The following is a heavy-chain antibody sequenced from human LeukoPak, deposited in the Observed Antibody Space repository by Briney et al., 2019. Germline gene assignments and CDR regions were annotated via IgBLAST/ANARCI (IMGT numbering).Heavy chain of an antibody. CDR2: ISSSSSYI. CDR1: GFTFSSYS. J-gene: IGHJ3*02. V-gene: IGHV3-21*01. CDR3: ARDPHPDAFDI. Sequence: GGSLRLSCAASGFTFSSYSMNWVRQAPGEGLEGVSSISSSSSYISYADSVKGRFTISRDNAKNSLYLQMNRLRAEDTAVYYCARDPHPDAFDIWGQGTMVTVSS.